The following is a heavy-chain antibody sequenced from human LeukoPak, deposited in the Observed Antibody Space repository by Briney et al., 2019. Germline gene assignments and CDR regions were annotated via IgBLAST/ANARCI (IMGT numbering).Heavy chain of an antibody. CDR1: GGSISSYC. V-gene: IGHV4-59*01. CDR2: IYYSGST. D-gene: IGHD5-18*01. J-gene: IGHJ4*02. Sequence: SETLSLTCTVSGGSISSYCWSWIRQPPGKGLEWIGYIYYSGSTNYNPSLKSRVTISVDTSKNQFSLKLSSVTAADTAVYYCATWIPTYWSQGTLVTVSS. CDR3: ATWIPTY.